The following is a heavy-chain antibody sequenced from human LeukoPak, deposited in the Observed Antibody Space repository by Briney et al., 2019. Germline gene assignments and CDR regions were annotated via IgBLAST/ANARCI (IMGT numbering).Heavy chain of an antibody. Sequence: PGGSLRLSCEASGFTFSHYYMSWVRQAPGKGLKWFSYISSSSSYTKYAGSVKGRFTISRDNAKNSLYLQVNSLRAEDTAVYYCARGTGTTAYFDYWGQGTLVTVSS. CDR3: ARGTGTTAYFDY. J-gene: IGHJ4*02. CDR1: GFTFSHYY. D-gene: IGHD1-1*01. CDR2: ISSSSSYT. V-gene: IGHV3-11*06.